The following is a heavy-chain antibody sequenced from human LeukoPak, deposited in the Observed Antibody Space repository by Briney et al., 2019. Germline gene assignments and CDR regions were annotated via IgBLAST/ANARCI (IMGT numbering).Heavy chain of an antibody. J-gene: IGHJ4*02. D-gene: IGHD6-19*01. CDR3: ARDPGGWSFGS. Sequence: GGSLRLSCAASGFTFSSYGMHWVRQAPGKGLEWVAVIWYDGSKTYYADSVKGRFTISRDDSKNTVCLQMNSLRAEDTAVYYSARDPGGWSFGSWGQGTLVTVSS. V-gene: IGHV3-33*01. CDR1: GFTFSSYG. CDR2: IWYDGSKT.